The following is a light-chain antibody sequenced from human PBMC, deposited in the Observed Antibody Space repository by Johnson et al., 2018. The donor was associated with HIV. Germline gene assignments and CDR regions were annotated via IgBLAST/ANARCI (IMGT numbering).Light chain of an antibody. J-gene: IGLJ1*01. CDR2: ANN. V-gene: IGLV1-51*02. CDR1: SSNIGNNY. CDR3: GTWGSSLSAGRV. Sequence: QSVLTQPPSVSAAPGQKVTIACSGSSSNIGNNYVSWYQQLPGTAPKLLIYANNRRPSGIPDRFSGSKSGTSATLGITGLQTGDEGDYYCGTWGSSLSAGRVFGTGTKVTVL.